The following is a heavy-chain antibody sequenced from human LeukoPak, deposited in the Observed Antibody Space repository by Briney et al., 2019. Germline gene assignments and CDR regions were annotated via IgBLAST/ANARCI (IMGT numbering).Heavy chain of an antibody. Sequence: SETLSLTCTVSGGSISSSSYYWGWIRQPPGKGLEWIGSIYYSGSTYYNPSLKSRVTISVDTSKNQFSLKLSSVTAADTAVYYCARDPFYYYDSSAPGTLFDYWGQGTLVTVSS. CDR1: GGSISSSSYY. V-gene: IGHV4-39*07. CDR3: ARDPFYYYDSSAPGTLFDY. D-gene: IGHD3-22*01. CDR2: IYYSGST. J-gene: IGHJ4*02.